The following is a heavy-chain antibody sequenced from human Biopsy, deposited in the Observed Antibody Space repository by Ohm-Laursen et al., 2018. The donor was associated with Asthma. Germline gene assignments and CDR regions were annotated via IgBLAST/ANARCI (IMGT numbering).Heavy chain of an antibody. CDR3: ASDFPKDYVRYNFQF. J-gene: IGHJ4*02. Sequence: ASVKVSCKVSGYSLNDLSMHWVRQAPGQGLEWMGGHDHEEGGTVNAWRFQGRVTMTEDTSTDTAYMELSSLSSDDTAVYYCASDFPKDYVRYNFQFWGQGTLVTVSS. CDR2: HDHEEGGT. CDR1: GYSLNDLS. D-gene: IGHD4-17*01. V-gene: IGHV1-24*01.